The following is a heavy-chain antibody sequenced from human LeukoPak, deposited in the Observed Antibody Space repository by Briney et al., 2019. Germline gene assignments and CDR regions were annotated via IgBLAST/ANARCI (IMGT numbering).Heavy chain of an antibody. D-gene: IGHD6-13*01. CDR3: ARAEPHSSSWYDPTWFDP. J-gene: IGHJ5*02. V-gene: IGHV4-31*03. CDR2: IYYSGST. CDR1: GGSITSAGYY. Sequence: SETLSLTCTVSGGSITSAGYYWSWIRQPPGEGLKLIGNIYYSGSTYYSPSLKSRLTISVDTSKNQFSLKLNSVTAADTAVYYCARAEPHSSSWYDPTWFDPWGQGTLVTVSS.